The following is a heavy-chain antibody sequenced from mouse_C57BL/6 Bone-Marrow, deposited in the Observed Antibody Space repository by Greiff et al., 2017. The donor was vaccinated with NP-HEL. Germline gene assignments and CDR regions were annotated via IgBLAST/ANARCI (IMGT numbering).Heavy chain of an antibody. Sequence: QVQLQQSGAELVRPGASVTLSCKASGYTFTDYEMHWVKQTPVHGLEWIGAIDPETGGTAYNQKFQGKAILTADKSSSTAYMELRSLTSEDSAVYYCTHYGSRYFDVWGTGTTVTVSS. J-gene: IGHJ1*03. CDR1: GYTFTDYE. CDR3: THYGSRYFDV. V-gene: IGHV1-15*01. D-gene: IGHD1-1*01. CDR2: IDPETGGT.